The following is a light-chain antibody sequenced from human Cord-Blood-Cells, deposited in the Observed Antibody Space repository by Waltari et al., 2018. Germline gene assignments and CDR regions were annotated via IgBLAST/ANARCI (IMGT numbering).Light chain of an antibody. Sequence: EIVMTQSPATLSLSPGERATLSSRASQSVSSNLAWYQQKPGQAPRLLIYGASTRATGIPARFSGSGSGTEFTLTISSLQSEDFAVYYCQQYNNWPPSYTFGQGTKLEIK. CDR2: GAS. V-gene: IGKV3-15*01. CDR3: QQYNNWPPSYT. CDR1: QSVSSN. J-gene: IGKJ2*01.